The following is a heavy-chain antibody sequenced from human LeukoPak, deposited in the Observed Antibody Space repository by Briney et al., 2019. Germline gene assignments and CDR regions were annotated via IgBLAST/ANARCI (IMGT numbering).Heavy chain of an antibody. CDR1: AGSIGSNTYY. D-gene: IGHD1-26*01. J-gene: IGHJ4*02. CDR2: IYYSGST. Sequence: PSETLSLTCTVSAGSIGSNTYYWAWIRQPPGKGLEWIGTIYYSGSTNYNPSLRSRLTISIDTPKNQFSLKLSSVTAADPAVYYCARLRGGTYDFWGQGTLVAVSS. V-gene: IGHV4-39*01. CDR3: ARLRGGTYDF.